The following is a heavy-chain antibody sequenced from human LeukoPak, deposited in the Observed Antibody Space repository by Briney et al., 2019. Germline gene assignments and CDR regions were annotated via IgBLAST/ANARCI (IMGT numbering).Heavy chain of an antibody. J-gene: IGHJ4*02. Sequence: GGSLRLSCTASGFTFSIYAMSWVRQAPGKGLEWVSAISGSGGSTYYADSVKGRFTISRDNSKNTLYLQMNSLRTDDTALYYCAKARGMAAAGTDDWGQGTLVSVSS. V-gene: IGHV3-23*01. CDR1: GFTFSIYA. CDR3: AKARGMAAAGTDD. D-gene: IGHD6-13*01. CDR2: ISGSGGST.